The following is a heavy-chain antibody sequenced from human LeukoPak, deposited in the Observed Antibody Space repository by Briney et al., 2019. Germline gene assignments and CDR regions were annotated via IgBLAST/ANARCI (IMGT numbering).Heavy chain of an antibody. CDR3: ARPASYSSSSKGGYYFDY. D-gene: IGHD6-13*01. CDR1: GGSFSGYY. Sequence: SETLSLTCAVYGGSFSGYYWSWIRQPPGKGLEGIGEINHSGSTNYNPSLKSRVTISVDTSKNQFSLKLSSVTAADTAVYYCARPASYSSSSKGGYYFDYWGQGTLVTVSS. V-gene: IGHV4-34*01. J-gene: IGHJ4*02. CDR2: INHSGST.